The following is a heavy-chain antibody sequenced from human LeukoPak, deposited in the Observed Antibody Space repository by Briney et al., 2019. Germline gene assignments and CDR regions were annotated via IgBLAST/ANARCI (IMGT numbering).Heavy chain of an antibody. CDR1: GGSISSGGYY. CDR2: IYYSGST. CDR3: ARADYYYDRTAGGLGAFDI. Sequence: PSQTLSLTCTVSGGSISSGGYYWSWIRQHPGKGLEWIGYIYYSGSTYYNPSLKSRVTISVDTSKNQFSLKLSSVTAADTAVYYCARADYYYDRTAGGLGAFDIWGQGTMVTVSS. V-gene: IGHV4-31*03. J-gene: IGHJ3*02. D-gene: IGHD3-22*01.